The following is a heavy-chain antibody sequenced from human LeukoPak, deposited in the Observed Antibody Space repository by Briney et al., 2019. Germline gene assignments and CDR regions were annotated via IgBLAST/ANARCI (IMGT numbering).Heavy chain of an antibody. Sequence: GGSLRLSCAASGFTFSNHWMSWVRQAPGKGLEWVAYINQDGSERAYVDSLKGRFTISRDNANNSLYLQMNSLRAEDTAVYYCVRDRRVGIVVTGHSFDPWGQGTLITVSS. J-gene: IGHJ5*02. D-gene: IGHD6-19*01. CDR1: GFTFSNHW. V-gene: IGHV3-7*01. CDR2: INQDGSER. CDR3: VRDRRVGIVVTGHSFDP.